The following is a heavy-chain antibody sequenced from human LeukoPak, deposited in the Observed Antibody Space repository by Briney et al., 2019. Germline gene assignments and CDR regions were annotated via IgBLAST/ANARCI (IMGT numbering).Heavy chain of an antibody. V-gene: IGHV4-59*01. CDR1: GGSISSYY. Sequence: SETLSLTCTVSGGSISSYYWSWIRQPPGKGLEWIGYIYYSGSTNYNPSLKSRVTISVDTSKNQFSLKLSSVTAADTAVYYCARGLYCGGDCYSSSDWYFDLWGRGTLVTVSS. CDR3: ARGLYCGGDCYSSSDWYFDL. CDR2: IYYSGST. J-gene: IGHJ2*01. D-gene: IGHD2-21*02.